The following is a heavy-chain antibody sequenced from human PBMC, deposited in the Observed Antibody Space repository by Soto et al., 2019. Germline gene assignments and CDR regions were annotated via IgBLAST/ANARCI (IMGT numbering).Heavy chain of an antibody. J-gene: IGHJ4*02. CDR1: GYTFTSYG. CDR2: IIPIFGTA. D-gene: IGHD3-22*01. CDR3: AGPDVTYYYDSSGYYSHPFDY. V-gene: IGHV1-69*13. Sequence: SVKVSCKASGYTFTSYGISWVRQAPGQGLEWMGGIIPIFGTANYAQKFQGRVTITADESTSTAYMELSSLRSEDTAVYYCAGPDVTYYYDSSGYYSHPFDYWGQGTLVTVSS.